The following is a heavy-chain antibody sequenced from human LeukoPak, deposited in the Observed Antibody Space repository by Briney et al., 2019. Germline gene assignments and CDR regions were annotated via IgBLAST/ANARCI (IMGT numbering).Heavy chain of an antibody. D-gene: IGHD3-22*01. CDR1: GGSISSSTYS. CDR3: ASYDKPSPFDY. CDR2: IYYSGTT. Sequence: SETLSLTCAVSGGSISSSTYSWSWIRQPPGKGLEWIGYIYYSGTTYYNPSLKSRVTISVDTSRNQFSLELSSVTAADTAVYYCASYDKPSPFDYWGQGTVVTVSS. V-gene: IGHV4-30-4*07. J-gene: IGHJ4*02.